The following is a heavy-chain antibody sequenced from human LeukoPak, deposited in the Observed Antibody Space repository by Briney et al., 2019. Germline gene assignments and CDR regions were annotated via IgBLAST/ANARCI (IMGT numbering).Heavy chain of an antibody. J-gene: IGHJ6*02. CDR1: GFTFSSYA. CDR3: ARVWTVTMGDYYYGMDV. Sequence: PGGSLRLSCAASGFTFSSYAMHWVRQAPGKGLEWVAVISYDGSNKYYADSVKGRFTISRDNSKNTLYLQMNSLRAEDTAVYYCARVWTVTMGDYYYGMDVWGQGTTVTVSS. V-gene: IGHV3-30-3*01. D-gene: IGHD4-11*01. CDR2: ISYDGSNK.